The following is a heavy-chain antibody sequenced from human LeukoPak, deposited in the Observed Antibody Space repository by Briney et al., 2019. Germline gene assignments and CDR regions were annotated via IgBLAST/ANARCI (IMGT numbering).Heavy chain of an antibody. V-gene: IGHV1-69*05. D-gene: IGHD5-18*01. Sequence: SVKVSCKASGGTFSSYAISWVRQAPGQGLEWMGGIIPIFGTANYAQKFQGRVTITTDESTSTAYMELGSLRPEDTAVYYCARSSRGYSYGSNYYYYMDVWGKGTTVTVSS. CDR2: IIPIFGTA. CDR1: GGTFSSYA. J-gene: IGHJ6*03. CDR3: ARSSRGYSYGSNYYYYMDV.